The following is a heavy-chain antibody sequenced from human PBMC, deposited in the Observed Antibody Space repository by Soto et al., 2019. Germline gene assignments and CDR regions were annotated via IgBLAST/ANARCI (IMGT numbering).Heavy chain of an antibody. D-gene: IGHD1-7*01. Sequence: QVQLQESGPGLVKPSGTLSLTCAVSGGSFTSNNWWTWVRQPPGQGLEWIGEIYRTGSTNYTPSRKSRVTRSLDKSENHFALKVTSLTAADTAVYDCARRGPGTSVDYWGQGTLVTVSS. V-gene: IGHV4-4*02. J-gene: IGHJ4*02. CDR2: IYRTGST. CDR1: GGSFTSNNW. CDR3: ARRGPGTSVDY.